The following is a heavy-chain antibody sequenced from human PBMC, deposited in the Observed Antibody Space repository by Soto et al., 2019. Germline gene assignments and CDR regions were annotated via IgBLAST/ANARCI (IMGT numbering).Heavy chain of an antibody. CDR3: ATTISTVTTFWFDP. J-gene: IGHJ5*02. V-gene: IGHV4-34*01. Sequence: QVQLQQWGAGLLKPSETLSLTCAVYGGSFSGYYWSWIRQPPGKGLEWIGEINHSGSTNYNPSLKSRVTISVDTSKNQFSLKLSSVTAADTAVYYCATTISTVTTFWFDPWGQGTLVTVSS. D-gene: IGHD4-17*01. CDR1: GGSFSGYY. CDR2: INHSGST.